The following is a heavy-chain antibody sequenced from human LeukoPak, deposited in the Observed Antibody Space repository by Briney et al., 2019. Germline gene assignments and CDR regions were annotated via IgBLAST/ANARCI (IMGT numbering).Heavy chain of an antibody. CDR1: GFTFSSYG. CDR3: AREFADDSKHYGMDV. V-gene: IGHV3-30*03. D-gene: IGHD3-9*01. CDR2: ISYDGSNK. J-gene: IGHJ6*02. Sequence: GGSLRLSCAASGFTFSSYGMHWVRQAPGKGLEWVAVISYDGSNKYYADSVKGRFTISRDNSKNTLYLQMNSLRAEDTAVYYCAREFADDSKHYGMDVWGQGTTVTVSS.